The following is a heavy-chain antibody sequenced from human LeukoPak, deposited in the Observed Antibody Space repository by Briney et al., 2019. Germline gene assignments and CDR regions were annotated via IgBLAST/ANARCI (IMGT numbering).Heavy chain of an antibody. J-gene: IGHJ4*02. D-gene: IGHD3-22*01. CDR3: ARDCDRSGYFCY. V-gene: IGHV1-18*03. CDR2: ISAYNGDT. Sequence: ASVKVSCKASGYTFPSYGLSWVRQAPGQGLEWIGWISAYNGDTNYAQKLLGRVTMTTDTSTSTAYVELRSLRSDDMAVYYCARDCDRSGYFCYWGQGTLVTVSS. CDR1: GYTFPSYG.